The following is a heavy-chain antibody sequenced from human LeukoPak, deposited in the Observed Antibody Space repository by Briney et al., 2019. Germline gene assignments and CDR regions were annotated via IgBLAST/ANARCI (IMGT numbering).Heavy chain of an antibody. CDR1: GLTFRLYA. J-gene: IGHJ4*02. CDR2: INGSPGST. Sequence: GSLRLSCAASGLTFRLYAMNWVRQSPGKGLEWVSGINGSPGSTFYADSVKGRFTISRDNSENTVYLQMNGLRAEDTAVYYCAKAYLPGFGDFNGWEEYWGQGTLVTVSS. V-gene: IGHV3-23*01. D-gene: IGHD4-17*01. CDR3: AKAYLPGFGDFNGWEEY.